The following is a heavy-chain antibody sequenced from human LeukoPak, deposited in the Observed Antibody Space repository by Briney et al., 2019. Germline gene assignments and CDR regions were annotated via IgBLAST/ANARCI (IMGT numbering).Heavy chain of an antibody. CDR3: ASSYGDLSFDY. J-gene: IGHJ4*02. CDR1: GFTFSDFW. D-gene: IGHD4-17*01. CDR2: ISSSGSTI. V-gene: IGHV3-11*01. Sequence: GGSLRLSCAGSGFTFSDFWMTWVRQTPGKGLEWVSYISSSGSTIYYADSVKGRFTISRDNAKNSLYLQMNSLRAEDTAVYYCASSYGDLSFDYWGQGTLVTVSS.